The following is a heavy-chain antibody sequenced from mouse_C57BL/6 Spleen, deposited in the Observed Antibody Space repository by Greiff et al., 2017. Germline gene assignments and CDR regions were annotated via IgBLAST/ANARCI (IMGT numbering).Heavy chain of an antibody. CDR2: INPNYGTT. Sequence: LVESGPELVKPGASVKISCKASGYSFTDYNMNWVKQSNGKSLEWIGVINPNYGTTSYNQKFKGKATLTVDQSSSTAYMQLNSLTSEDSAVYYCAFYYYGSSYQAWFAYWGQGTLVTVSA. V-gene: IGHV1-39*01. J-gene: IGHJ3*01. D-gene: IGHD1-1*01. CDR1: GYSFTDYN. CDR3: AFYYYGSSYQAWFAY.